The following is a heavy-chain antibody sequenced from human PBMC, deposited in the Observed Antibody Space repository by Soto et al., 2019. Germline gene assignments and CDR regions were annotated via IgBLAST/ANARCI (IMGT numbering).Heavy chain of an antibody. CDR3: ARDSGGAVAGPFDY. V-gene: IGHV4-30-4*01. D-gene: IGHD6-19*01. Sequence: PSETLSLTCTVSGGSITSGDYYWSWIRQPPGKGLQWIGSIYNRVSTYYNPSLKSRVTISVDKSKNQFSLKLSSVTAADTAVYYCARDSGGAVAGPFDYWGQGTLVTVSS. CDR2: IYNRVST. CDR1: GGSITSGDYY. J-gene: IGHJ4*02.